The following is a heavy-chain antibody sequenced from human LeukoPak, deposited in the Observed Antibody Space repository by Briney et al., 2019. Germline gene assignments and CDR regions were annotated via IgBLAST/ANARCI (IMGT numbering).Heavy chain of an antibody. CDR2: IYYTGST. V-gene: IGHV4-59*01. CDR3: ARGRVSGSYLRVFNY. Sequence: PSETLSLTCTVSGGSISSYYWSWIRQPPGKGLEWIGYIYYTGSTNYNPCLKSRATISVDTSKNQFSLNLSYVTAADTAVYYCARGRVSGSYLRVFNYWGQGTLVTVSS. D-gene: IGHD1-26*01. CDR1: GGSISSYY. J-gene: IGHJ4*02.